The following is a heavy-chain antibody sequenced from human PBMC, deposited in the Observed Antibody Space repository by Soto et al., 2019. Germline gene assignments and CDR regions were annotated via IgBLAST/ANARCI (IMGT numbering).Heavy chain of an antibody. D-gene: IGHD3-3*01. CDR3: ARPVIWSVYYRNPANYYYGMDV. CDR1: GYTFTSYA. CDR2: INAGNGNT. J-gene: IGHJ6*02. V-gene: IGHV1-3*01. Sequence: ASVKVSCKASGYTFTSYAMHWVRQAPGQRLEWMGWINAGNGNTKYSQKFQGRVTITRDTSASTAYMELSSLRSEDTAVYYCARPVIWSVYYRNPANYYYGMDVWGQGTTVTVSS.